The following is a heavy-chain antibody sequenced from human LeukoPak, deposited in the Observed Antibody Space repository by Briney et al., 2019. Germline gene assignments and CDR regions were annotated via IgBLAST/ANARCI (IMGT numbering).Heavy chain of an antibody. J-gene: IGHJ4*02. Sequence: PSETLSLTCTVSGGSISSYYWSWIRQPPGKGLEWIGYIYYSGSTNYNPSLKSRVTISVDTSKNQFSLKLSSVTAADTAVYYCARSLIAMATSDFYFDYWGQGTLVTVSS. CDR1: GGSISSYY. CDR2: IYYSGST. CDR3: ARSLIAMATSDFYFDY. D-gene: IGHD5-12*01. V-gene: IGHV4-59*01.